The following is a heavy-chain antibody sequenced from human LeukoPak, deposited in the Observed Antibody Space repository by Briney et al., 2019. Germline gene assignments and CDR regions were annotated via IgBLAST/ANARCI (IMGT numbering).Heavy chain of an antibody. J-gene: IGHJ3*02. D-gene: IGHD3-16*01. CDR1: GYTFTSYD. CDR2: MNPNSGNT. Sequence: GASVKVSCKASGYTFTSYDINWVRQATGQGLEWMGWMNPNSGNTGYAQKFQGRVTMTRNTSITTAYMELSSLRSEDTAVYYCARGKDYDRYAFDIWGQGTMVTVSS. V-gene: IGHV1-8*01. CDR3: ARGKDYDRYAFDI.